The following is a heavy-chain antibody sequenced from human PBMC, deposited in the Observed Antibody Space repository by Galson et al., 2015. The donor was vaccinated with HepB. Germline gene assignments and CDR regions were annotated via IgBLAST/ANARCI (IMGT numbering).Heavy chain of an antibody. V-gene: IGHV4-59*01. J-gene: IGHJ6*02. D-gene: IGHD6-6*01. Sequence: SETLSLTCTVSGGSISSYYWSWIRQPPGKGLEWIGYISYSGITNYSPSLKSRVTISVDTSKNQLSLKLSSVTAADTAVYYCARDGGYTSSYYYHYHGLDVWGHGTTVTVSS. CDR1: GGSISSYY. CDR3: ARDGGYTSSYYYHYHGLDV. CDR2: ISYSGIT.